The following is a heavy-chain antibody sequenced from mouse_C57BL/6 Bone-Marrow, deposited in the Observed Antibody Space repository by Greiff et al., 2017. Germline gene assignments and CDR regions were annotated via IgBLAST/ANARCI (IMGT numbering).Heavy chain of an antibody. D-gene: IGHD1-1*01. Sequence: EVKVVESGEGLVKPGGSLKLSCAASGFTFSSYAMSWVRQTPEKRLEWVAYISSGGDYIYYADTVKGRFTISRDNARNTLYLQMSSLKSEDTAMYYCTSGYYYGSSIDYWGQGTTLTVSS. CDR2: ISSGGDYI. CDR1: GFTFSSYA. V-gene: IGHV5-9-1*02. CDR3: TSGYYYGSSIDY. J-gene: IGHJ2*01.